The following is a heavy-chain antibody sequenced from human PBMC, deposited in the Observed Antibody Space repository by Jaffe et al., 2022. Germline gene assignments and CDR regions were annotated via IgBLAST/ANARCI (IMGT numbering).Heavy chain of an antibody. CDR1: GFTFSSYG. Sequence: QVQLVESGGGVVQPGGSLRLSCAASGFTFSSYGMHWVRQAPGKGLEWVAFIRYDGSNKYYADSVKGRFTISRDNSKNTLYLQMNSLRAEDTAVYYCATYNWNDVGFDYWGQGTLVTVSS. D-gene: IGHD1-20*01. CDR2: IRYDGSNK. V-gene: IGHV3-30*02. J-gene: IGHJ4*02. CDR3: ATYNWNDVGFDY.